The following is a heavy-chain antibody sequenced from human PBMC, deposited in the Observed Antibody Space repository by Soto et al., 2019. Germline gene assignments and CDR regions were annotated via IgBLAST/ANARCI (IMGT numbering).Heavy chain of an antibody. J-gene: IGHJ4*02. CDR1: GDSINGYY. Sequence: QVQLQESGPGLVKPSETLSLTCTVSGDSINGYYWTWIRQPAGKGLEWIGRIYTSGTTSYSPSLKSRVSRSLDTSKNHFSLRLTSVTAADTAVYYCARDTVGISSPGVYWGRGTLVTVSS. V-gene: IGHV4-4*07. CDR3: ARDTVGISSPGVY. CDR2: IYTSGTT. D-gene: IGHD4-17*01.